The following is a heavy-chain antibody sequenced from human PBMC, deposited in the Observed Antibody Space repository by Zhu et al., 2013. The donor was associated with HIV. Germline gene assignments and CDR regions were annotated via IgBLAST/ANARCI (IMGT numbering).Heavy chain of an antibody. J-gene: IGHJ3*02. CDR1: GGTFSSYA. D-gene: IGHD5-18*01. CDR2: IIPIFGTA. CDR3: ARDRPDTAMVTGSAFDI. V-gene: IGHV1-69*01. Sequence: QVQLVQSGAEVKKPGSSVKVSCKASGGTFSSYAISWVRQAPGQGLEWMGGIIPIFGTANYAQKFQGRVTITADESTSTAYMELSSLRSEDTAVYYCARDRPDTAMVTGSAFDIWGQGTMVTVSS.